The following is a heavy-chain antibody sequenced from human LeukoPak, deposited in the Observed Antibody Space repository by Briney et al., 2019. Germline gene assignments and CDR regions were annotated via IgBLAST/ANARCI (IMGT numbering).Heavy chain of an antibody. J-gene: IGHJ6*02. D-gene: IGHD6-19*01. CDR3: ARPNTVAGTPGGMDV. CDR1: GFTFSSYA. V-gene: IGHV3-30-3*01. Sequence: GGSLSLSFAASGFTFSSYAMHWVRRAPGKGLEWVAVISYDGSNKYYADSVKGRFTISRDNSKNTLYLQMNSLRAEDTAVYYCARPNTVAGTPGGMDVWGQGTTVTVS. CDR2: ISYDGSNK.